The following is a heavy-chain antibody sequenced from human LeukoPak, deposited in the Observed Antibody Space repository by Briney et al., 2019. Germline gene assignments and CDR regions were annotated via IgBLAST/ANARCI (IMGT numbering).Heavy chain of an antibody. J-gene: IGHJ6*03. D-gene: IGHD1-1*01. CDR1: GYTFTSYG. CDR3: ARGVDNWNDGEDYYYYYYMDV. CDR2: ISAYNGNT. V-gene: IGHV1-18*01. Sequence: PGASVKVSCKASGYTFTSYGISWVRQAPGQGLEWMGWISAYNGNTNYAQKLQGRVTMTTDTSTSTAYMELRSLRSDDTAVYYCARGVDNWNDGEDYYYYYYMDVWGKGTTVTVSS.